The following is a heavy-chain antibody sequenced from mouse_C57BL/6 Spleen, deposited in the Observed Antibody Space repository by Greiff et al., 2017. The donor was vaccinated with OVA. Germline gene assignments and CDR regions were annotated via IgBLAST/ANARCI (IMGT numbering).Heavy chain of an antibody. V-gene: IGHV1-82*01. J-gene: IGHJ3*01. Sequence: QVQLQQSGPELVKPGASVKISCKASGYAFSSSWMNWVKQRPGKGLEWIGRIYPGDGDTNYNGKFKGKATLTADKSSSTAYMQLSSLTSEDSAVDFCARSPTGAWFAYWGQGTLVTVSA. CDR1: GYAFSSSW. CDR3: ARSPTGAWFAY. D-gene: IGHD4-1*02. CDR2: IYPGDGDT.